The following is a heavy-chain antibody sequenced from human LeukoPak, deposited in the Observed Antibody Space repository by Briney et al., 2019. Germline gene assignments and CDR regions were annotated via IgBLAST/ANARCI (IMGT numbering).Heavy chain of an antibody. CDR2: INPDSGGT. D-gene: IGHD3-10*01. J-gene: IGHJ4*02. Sequence: ASVKVSCKASGYTFTGYYMHWVRQAPGQGLEWMGWINPDSGGTNYAQKFQGRVTMTRDTFISTVYMDLSRLRSDDTAVYYCARELWFGEFYFDYWGQGTLVTVSS. CDR1: GYTFTGYY. CDR3: ARELWFGEFYFDY. V-gene: IGHV1-2*02.